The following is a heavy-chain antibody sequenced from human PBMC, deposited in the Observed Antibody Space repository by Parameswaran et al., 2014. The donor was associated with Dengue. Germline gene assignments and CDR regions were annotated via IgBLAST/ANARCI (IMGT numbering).Heavy chain of an antibody. V-gene: IGHV4-34*01. J-gene: IGHJ6*03. D-gene: IGHD2-2*01. CDR2: INHSGST. Sequence: VRQAPGKGLEWIGEINHSGSTNYNPSLKSRVTISVDTSKNQFSLKLSSVTAADTAVYYCASMGYCSSTSCHSYYYMDVWGKGTTVTVSS. CDR3: ASMGYCSSTSCHSYYYMDV.